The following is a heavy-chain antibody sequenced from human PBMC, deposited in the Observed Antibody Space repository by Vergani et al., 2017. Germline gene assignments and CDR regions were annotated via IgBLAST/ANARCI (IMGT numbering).Heavy chain of an antibody. Sequence: EVQLVESGGGLIQPGGSLRLSCAASGFTVSSNYMSWVRQAPGKGLEWVSVIYSGGSTYYADSVKGRFTISRDNSKNTLYLQMNSLRAEDKAVYYCARGPTGELDAFDIWGQGTTVTVSS. D-gene: IGHD7-27*01. CDR3: ARGPTGELDAFDI. J-gene: IGHJ3*02. CDR2: IYSGGST. V-gene: IGHV3-53*01. CDR1: GFTVSSNY.